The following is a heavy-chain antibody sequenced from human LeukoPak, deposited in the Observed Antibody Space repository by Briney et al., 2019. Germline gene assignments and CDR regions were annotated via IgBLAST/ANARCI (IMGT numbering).Heavy chain of an antibody. V-gene: IGHV3-74*01. J-gene: IGHJ3*01. Sequence: GGSLRLSCAASGFTFSSYWMHWVRQAPGKGLVWVSLINNDGSTNYADSVKGRFTISRDNAKNSLYLQINSLRAEDTAVYYCARSSYSSSSSVWGQGTMVTVSS. CDR2: INNDGST. CDR1: GFTFSSYW. D-gene: IGHD6-6*01. CDR3: ARSSYSSSSSV.